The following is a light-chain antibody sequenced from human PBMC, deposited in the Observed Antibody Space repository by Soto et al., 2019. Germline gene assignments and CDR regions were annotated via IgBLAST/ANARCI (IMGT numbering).Light chain of an antibody. CDR2: GAS. J-gene: IGKJ1*01. CDR3: QQYGSSRT. V-gene: IGKV3-20*01. CDR1: QSVSRSD. Sequence: EIVLTQSPGTLSLSPGERATLSCRASQSVSRSDLAWYQQKPGQAPRRRIYGASSRATGIPDRFSGSGSGTDFTLTISRLEPEDFAVYYCQQYGSSRTFGQGTKVDIK.